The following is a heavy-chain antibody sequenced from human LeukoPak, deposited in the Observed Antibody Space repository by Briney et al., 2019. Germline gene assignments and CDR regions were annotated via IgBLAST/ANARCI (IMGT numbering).Heavy chain of an antibody. CDR2: ISWNSGSI. J-gene: IGHJ4*02. D-gene: IGHD3-3*01. CDR3: ARDRNTDFWSGYYTNYFDY. V-gene: IGHV3-9*01. Sequence: GGSLRLSCAASGFTFDDYAMHWVRQAPGKGLEWVSGISWNSGSIGYADSVKGRFTISRDNAKNSLYLQMNSLRAEDTAVYYCARDRNTDFWSGYYTNYFDYWGQGTLVTVSS. CDR1: GFTFDDYA.